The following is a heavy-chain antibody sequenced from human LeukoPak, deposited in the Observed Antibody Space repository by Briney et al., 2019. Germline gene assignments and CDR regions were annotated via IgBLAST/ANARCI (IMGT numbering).Heavy chain of an antibody. D-gene: IGHD3-22*01. Sequence: GGSLRLSCAASGFTFTTYSMNWVRQAPGKGLEWVSAISGSGGSTYYADSVKGRFTISRDNSKNTLYLQMNSLRAEDTAVYYCAKWDTYYDSSGYYFYWGQGTLVTVSS. CDR2: ISGSGGST. CDR1: GFTFTTYS. V-gene: IGHV3-23*01. J-gene: IGHJ4*02. CDR3: AKWDTYYDSSGYYFY.